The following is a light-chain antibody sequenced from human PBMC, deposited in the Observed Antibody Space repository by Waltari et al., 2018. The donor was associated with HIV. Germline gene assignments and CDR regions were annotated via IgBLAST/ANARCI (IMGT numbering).Light chain of an antibody. V-gene: IGLV1-40*01. CDR3: QSHDDFVGSRE. CDR2: AVN. J-gene: IGLJ2*01. Sequence: QSALTQPPSVSGAPGQTVTISCTGPTSNIGATYDVPWYQQFPGGAPRHLISAVNTRPSGVPHRFSVSKSGNSASLTITGLQADDEAEYYCQSHDDFVGSREFGGG. CDR1: TSNIGATYD.